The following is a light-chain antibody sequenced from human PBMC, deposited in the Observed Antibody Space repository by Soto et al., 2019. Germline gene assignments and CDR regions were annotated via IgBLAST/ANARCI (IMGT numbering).Light chain of an antibody. CDR1: ERRSNSA. Sequence: IVLTQSPGTLSLSLGERATLSYRGRERRSNSALACDRQKPDQAPCVLIYRASSRPTGIPDRFRGSEFGTDFTLPISKLEPEDPAVYYCQQHGRTFGQGTKVDI. V-gene: IGKV3-20*01. CDR2: RAS. CDR3: QQHGRT. J-gene: IGKJ1*01.